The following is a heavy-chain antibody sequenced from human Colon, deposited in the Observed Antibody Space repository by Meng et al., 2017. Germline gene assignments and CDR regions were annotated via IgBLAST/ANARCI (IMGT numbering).Heavy chain of an antibody. CDR2: IHSSGTT. CDR1: GGSINNDY. J-gene: IGHJ4*02. Sequence: SETLSLTCSVSGGSINNDYWSWIRQPPGKSLEWLGFIHSSGTTNYNPSLESRVTLSVDTSKNQFSLKMTSMSAADTAVYYCARGGASSKPFNYWGQGMLVPSPQ. D-gene: IGHD6-13*01. V-gene: IGHV4-59*01. CDR3: ARGGASSKPFNY.